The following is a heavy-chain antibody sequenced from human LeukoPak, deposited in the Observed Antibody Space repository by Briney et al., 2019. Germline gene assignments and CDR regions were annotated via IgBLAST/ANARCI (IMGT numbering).Heavy chain of an antibody. CDR3: ARVRVGATSDY. J-gene: IGHJ4*02. CDR1: GYTFTGYY. D-gene: IGHD1-26*01. Sequence: ASVKVSCKASGYTFTGYYMHWVRQAPGQGLEWMGWINPNSGGTNYAQKFQGRVTMTRDTSISTAYMELSSLRSEDTAVYYCARVRVGATSDYWGQGTLVTVSS. V-gene: IGHV1-2*02. CDR2: INPNSGGT.